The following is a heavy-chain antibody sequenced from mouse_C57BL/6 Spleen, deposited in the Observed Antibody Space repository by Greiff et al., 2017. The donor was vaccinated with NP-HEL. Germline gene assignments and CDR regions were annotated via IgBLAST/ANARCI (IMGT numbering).Heavy chain of an antibody. CDR1: GYAFTNYL. CDR3: AREYYGSSRAWFAY. D-gene: IGHD1-1*01. J-gene: IGHJ3*01. V-gene: IGHV1-54*01. CDR2: INPGSGGT. Sequence: QVQLQQSGAELVRPGTSVKVSCKASGYAFTNYLIEWVKQRPGQGLEWIGVINPGSGGTNYNEKFKGKATLTADKSSSTAYMQRSSLTSEDSAVYFGAREYYGSSRAWFAYWGQGTLVTVSA.